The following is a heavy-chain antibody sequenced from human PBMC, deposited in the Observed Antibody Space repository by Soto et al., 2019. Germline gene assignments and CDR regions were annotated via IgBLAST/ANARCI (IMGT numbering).Heavy chain of an antibody. CDR3: SSVNVGLVGSFSWFDP. D-gene: IGHD3-10*01. V-gene: IGHV5-10-1*04. CDR1: GFDLTSHW. Sequence: GESLKISCQGSGFDLTSHWITRVRLMPGKGLDWIGNFDLVYAQTHYSPSFQGQVTLSDDKCINTSFLQWSTLRASDTAIYYCSSVNVGLVGSFSWFDPWGPGTLVTVSS. J-gene: IGHJ5*02. CDR2: FDLVYAQT.